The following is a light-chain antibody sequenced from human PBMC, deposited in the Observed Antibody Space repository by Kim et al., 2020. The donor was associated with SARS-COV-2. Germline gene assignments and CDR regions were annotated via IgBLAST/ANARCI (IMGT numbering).Light chain of an antibody. CDR3: CSYAGSYTPV. CDR2: GVS. CDR1: SSDVGGYNY. V-gene: IGLV2-11*01. J-gene: IGLJ2*01. Sequence: GQSVTISCTGTSSDVGGYNYVSWYQQHPGKAPKLMIYGVSKRPSGVPDRFYGSKSGNTASLTISGLQAEDEADYYCCSYAGSYTPVFGGGTQLTVL.